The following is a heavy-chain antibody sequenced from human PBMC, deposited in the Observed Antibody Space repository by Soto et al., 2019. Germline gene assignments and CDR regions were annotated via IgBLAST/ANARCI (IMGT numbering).Heavy chain of an antibody. CDR1: GGSFSGYY. CDR3: ARGSLRYFDRRPFDY. J-gene: IGHJ4*02. V-gene: IGHV4-34*01. D-gene: IGHD3-9*01. CDR2: INHSGST. Sequence: QVQLQQWGAGLLKPSETLSLTCAVYGGSFSGYYWSWIRQPPGKGLEWIGEINHSGSTNYNPSLKSRVTRAVDTSKNQFSLKLSSVTAADTAVYYCARGSLRYFDRRPFDYWGQGTLVTVSS.